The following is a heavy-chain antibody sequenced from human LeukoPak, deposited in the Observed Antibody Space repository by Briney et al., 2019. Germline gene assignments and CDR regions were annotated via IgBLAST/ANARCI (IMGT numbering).Heavy chain of an antibody. CDR2: INPNSGAT. D-gene: IGHD1-26*01. CDR3: ARALRSGSYYEADY. Sequence: AAVKVSCKAAAYTFTGYYMHWVRQAPGQGLWWMGWINPNSGATNYAQNFQGRVTMTRDTSISTVYMQLSRLKYDDTAVYYCARALRSGSYYEADYWGQGSLVTVSS. J-gene: IGHJ4*02. V-gene: IGHV1-2*02. CDR1: AYTFTGYY.